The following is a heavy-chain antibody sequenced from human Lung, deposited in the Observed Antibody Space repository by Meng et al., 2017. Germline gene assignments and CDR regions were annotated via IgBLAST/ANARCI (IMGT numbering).Heavy chain of an antibody. Sequence: QVQLQQWGAGLFNPSGTLSLTFVVSGGSFSDYYWSWIRQPLGKGLEWIGEINHSGSTNYNPSLESRATISVDTSQNNLSLKLSSVTAADSAVYYCARGPTTMAHDFDYWGQGTLVTVSS. D-gene: IGHD4-11*01. V-gene: IGHV4-34*01. CDR1: GGSFSDYY. CDR2: INHSGST. CDR3: ARGPTTMAHDFDY. J-gene: IGHJ4*02.